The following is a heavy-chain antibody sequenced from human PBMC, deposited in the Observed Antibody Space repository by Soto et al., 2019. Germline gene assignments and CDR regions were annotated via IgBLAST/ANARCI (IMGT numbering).Heavy chain of an antibody. D-gene: IGHD3-3*01. V-gene: IGHV3-48*01. J-gene: IGHJ4*02. Sequence: PGGSLRLSCAASGVTFCIYGMNWVRQAPGRGLEWLSYISGTSADISYADSVRGRFTISRDNAKNSLSLQVNSLRVEDTAVYYCARANTVDDSYYFDYWGQGTLVTVSS. CDR3: ARANTVDDSYYFDY. CDR1: GVTFCIYG. CDR2: ISGTSADI.